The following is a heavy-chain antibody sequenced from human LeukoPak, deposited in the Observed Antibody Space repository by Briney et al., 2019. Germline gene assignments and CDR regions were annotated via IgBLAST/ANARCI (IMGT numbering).Heavy chain of an antibody. D-gene: IGHD1-14*01. CDR2: ISGSGGST. Sequence: GGALRLSCAASGFTFSSYAMSWVRQAPGKVLEWVSAISGSGGSTYYADSVKGRFTISRDNSKDTLYLQMNSLRAEDTAVYYCAKDRAGIWHWGQGTLVTVSS. CDR1: GFTFSSYA. V-gene: IGHV3-23*01. CDR3: AKDRAGIWH. J-gene: IGHJ4*02.